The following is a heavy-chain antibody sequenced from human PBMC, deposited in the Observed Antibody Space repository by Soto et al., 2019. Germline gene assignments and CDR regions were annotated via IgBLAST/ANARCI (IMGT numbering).Heavy chain of an antibody. CDR1: GDTFSSYA. J-gene: IGHJ6*02. D-gene: IGHD1-1*01. CDR2: IIPIFGTA. CDR3: ARDPRYTTTSYYYYYGMDV. V-gene: IGHV1-69*06. Sequence: SVKVSCKASGDTFSSYAISWVRQAPGQGLEWMGRIIPIFGTANYAQKFQGRVTITADKSTSTAYMELSSLRSEDTAVYYCARDPRYTTTSYYYYYGMDVWGQGTTVTVSS.